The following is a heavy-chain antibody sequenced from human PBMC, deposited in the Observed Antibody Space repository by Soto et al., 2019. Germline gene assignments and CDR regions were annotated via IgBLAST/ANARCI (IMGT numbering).Heavy chain of an antibody. CDR1: GGSMNSYY. CDR3: ARGTTGQDDY. D-gene: IGHD1-7*01. CDR2: LYVSGTT. V-gene: IGHV4-4*07. Sequence: SETLSLTCTVSGGSMNSYYWSWIRQPAGKGLEWIGRLYVSGTTNYNPSLNSRVTMSVDTSKNQFSLKLRFVTAADTAVYYCARGTTGQDDYWGQGTLVTVSS. J-gene: IGHJ4*02.